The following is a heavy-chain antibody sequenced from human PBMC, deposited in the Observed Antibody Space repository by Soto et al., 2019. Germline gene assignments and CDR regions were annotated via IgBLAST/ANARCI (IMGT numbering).Heavy chain of an antibody. Sequence: ASVKVSCKVSGQTLTEFAVHWVRRAPGEGLEWMGGFDPDGGEIVVAQKFQDRVTMTEAISTDTAYLELTNLRSEDTAVYFCATSRYDYVWGSSRSEFYFVNWGQGTLVTVSS. CDR1: GQTLTEFA. J-gene: IGHJ4*02. D-gene: IGHD3-16*02. CDR2: FDPDGGEI. CDR3: ATSRYDYVWGSSRSEFYFVN. V-gene: IGHV1-24*01.